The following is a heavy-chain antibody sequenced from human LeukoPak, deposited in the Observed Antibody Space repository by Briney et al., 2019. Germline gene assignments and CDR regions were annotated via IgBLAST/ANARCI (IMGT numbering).Heavy chain of an antibody. Sequence: ASVKVSCKTSGYSENFYGITWVRQVAGQGLEWMGWISAQHGQTEYAPNSQDRVTMTTDTYTNTAYMELRSMRSDDTAVYYCAFSSYYLQGNYYYMDVWGKRTTVTVSS. D-gene: IGHD1-26*01. J-gene: IGHJ6*03. V-gene: IGHV1-18*01. CDR2: ISAQHGQT. CDR3: AFSSYYLQGNYYYMDV. CDR1: GYSENFYG.